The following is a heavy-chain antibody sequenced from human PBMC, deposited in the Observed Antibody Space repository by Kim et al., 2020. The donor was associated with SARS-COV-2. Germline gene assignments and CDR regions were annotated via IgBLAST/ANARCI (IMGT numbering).Heavy chain of an antibody. V-gene: IGHV1-2*02. D-gene: IGHD2-15*01. CDR2: INPNSGGT. Sequence: ASVKVSCKASGYTFTGYYMHWVRQAPGQGLEWMGWINPNSGGTNYAQKFQGRVTMTRDTSISTAYMELSRLRSDDTAVYYCALVVAAPWNWFDPWGQGTLVTVSS. CDR1: GYTFTGYY. CDR3: ALVVAAPWNWFDP. J-gene: IGHJ5*02.